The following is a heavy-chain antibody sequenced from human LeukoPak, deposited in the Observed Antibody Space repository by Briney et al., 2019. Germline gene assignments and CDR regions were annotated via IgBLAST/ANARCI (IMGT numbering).Heavy chain of an antibody. CDR1: GYTFTSYG. D-gene: IGHD1-14*01. V-gene: IGHV1-18*01. CDR2: ISAYNGNT. CDR3: ATAEIFYYYMDV. J-gene: IGHJ6*03. Sequence: ASVKVSCKASGYTFTSYGISWVRQAPGQGLEWMGWISAYNGNTNYAQKLQGRVTMTEDTSTDTAYMELSSLRSEDTAVYYCATAEIFYYYMDVWGKGTTVTVSS.